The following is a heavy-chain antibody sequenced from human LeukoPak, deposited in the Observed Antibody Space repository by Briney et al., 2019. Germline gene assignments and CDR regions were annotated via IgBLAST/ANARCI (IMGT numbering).Heavy chain of an antibody. CDR3: ARDLGYNWNLDY. J-gene: IGHJ4*02. Sequence: QPGRSLRLSCAASGFTFSDYAMHWVRQAPGKGLVWVSRLDSDGSSTTYADSVKGRFTISRDNAKNTLYLQMNSLRAEDTAVYYCARDLGYNWNLDYWGQGTLVTVSS. V-gene: IGHV3-74*01. CDR1: GFTFSDYA. CDR2: LDSDGSST. D-gene: IGHD1-20*01.